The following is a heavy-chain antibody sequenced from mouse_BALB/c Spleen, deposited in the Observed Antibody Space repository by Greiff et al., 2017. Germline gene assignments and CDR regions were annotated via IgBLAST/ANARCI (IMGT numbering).Heavy chain of an antibody. J-gene: IGHJ4*01. CDR1: GYTFTSYY. CDR3: ARSRVYDSSSDAMDY. CDR2: IYPGNVNT. D-gene: IGHD2-3*01. Sequence: QVQLQQSGPELVKPGASVRISCKASGYTFTSYYIHWVKQRPGQGLEWIGWIYPGNVNTKYNEKFKGKATLTADKSSSTAYMQLSSLTSEDSAVYFCARSRVYDSSSDAMDYWGQGTSVTVSS. V-gene: IGHV1S56*01.